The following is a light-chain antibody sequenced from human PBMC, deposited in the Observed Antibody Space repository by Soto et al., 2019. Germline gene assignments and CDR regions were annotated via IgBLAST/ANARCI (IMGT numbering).Light chain of an antibody. Sequence: QSVLTQPPSASGTPGQRVTISCSGSGSNIGSNYVFWYQHLPGTAPELLIYRNDQRPSGVPDRFSASKSGTSASLAISGLRSEDEADYYCAAWDDSLSGYVFGTGTKVTVL. J-gene: IGLJ1*01. CDR3: AAWDDSLSGYV. CDR1: GSNIGSNY. CDR2: RND. V-gene: IGLV1-47*01.